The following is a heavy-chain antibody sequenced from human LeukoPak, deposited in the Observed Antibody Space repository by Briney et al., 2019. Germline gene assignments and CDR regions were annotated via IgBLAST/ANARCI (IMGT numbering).Heavy chain of an antibody. CDR1: GFTFSSYA. CDR2: ITDSGGST. D-gene: IGHD5-24*01. J-gene: IGHJ4*02. CDR3: ATLANGYNSNEY. V-gene: IGHV3-23*01. Sequence: GGSLRLSCAASGFTFSSYAMYWVRQAPGKGLEWVSSITDSGGSTYYADSVKGRFTISRDNSKSTFYLQVNGRRPEDTAVFYCATLANGYNSNEYGGKGTLVTVSS.